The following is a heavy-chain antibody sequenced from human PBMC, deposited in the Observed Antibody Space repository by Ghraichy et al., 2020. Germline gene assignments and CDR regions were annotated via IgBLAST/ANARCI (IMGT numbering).Heavy chain of an antibody. CDR1: GGSISSSSYY. CDR3: APVEMATGWFDP. CDR2: IYYSGST. D-gene: IGHD5-24*01. Sequence: SETLSLTCTVSGGSISSSSYYWGWIRQPPGKGLEWIGSIYYSGSTYYNPSLKSRVTISVDTSKNQFSLKLSSVTAADTAVYYCAPVEMATGWFDPWGQGTLVTVSS. V-gene: IGHV4-39*01. J-gene: IGHJ5*02.